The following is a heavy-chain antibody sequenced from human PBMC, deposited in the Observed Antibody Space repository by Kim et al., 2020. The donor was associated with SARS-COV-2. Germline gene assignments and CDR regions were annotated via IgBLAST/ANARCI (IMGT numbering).Heavy chain of an antibody. D-gene: IGHD3-10*01. CDR3: ATSHEGSGNKPPYYYYGMDV. J-gene: IGHJ6*02. V-gene: IGHV3-30*03. Sequence: RFTISRDNSKNTLYLQMNSLRAEDTAVYYCATSHEGSGNKPPYYYYGMDVWGQGTTVTVSS.